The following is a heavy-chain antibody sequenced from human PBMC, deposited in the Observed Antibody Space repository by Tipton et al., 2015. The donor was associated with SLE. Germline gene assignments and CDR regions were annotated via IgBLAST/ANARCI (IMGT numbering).Heavy chain of an antibody. CDR3: ARDQDIEAFGSTSFDY. Sequence: QLVQSGAEVKPSQTLSLTCAISGDSVSSNSAAWNWIRQSPSRGLEWLGRTYYRSKWINDYAFSVKSRIKVNPDTSKNQFSLQLSSVTPEDTAVYYCARDQDIEAFGSTSFDYWGQGTLVTVSS. CDR1: GDSVSSNSAA. CDR2: TYYRSKWIN. D-gene: IGHD5-12*01. V-gene: IGHV6-1*01. J-gene: IGHJ4*02.